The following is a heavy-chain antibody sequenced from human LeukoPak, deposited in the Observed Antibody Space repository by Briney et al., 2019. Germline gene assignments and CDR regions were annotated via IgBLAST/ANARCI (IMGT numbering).Heavy chain of an antibody. D-gene: IGHD2-2*01. Sequence: GGSLRLSCAASGFTFSSYWTHWVRQAPGKGLVWVSRIKNDGRSPSYADSVKGRFTISSDSAKNTVYLQIDSLGAEDTAVYYCARDVVVPAARSLAFDIWGQGTMVTVSS. CDR2: IKNDGRSP. CDR1: GFTFSSYW. J-gene: IGHJ3*02. V-gene: IGHV3-74*01. CDR3: ARDVVVPAARSLAFDI.